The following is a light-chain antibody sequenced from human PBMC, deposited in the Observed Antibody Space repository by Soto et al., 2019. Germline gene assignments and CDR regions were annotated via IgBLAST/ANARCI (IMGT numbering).Light chain of an antibody. CDR3: QHYGSLVLT. J-gene: IGKJ4*01. V-gene: IGKV3-20*01. Sequence: EIVLTQSPGTLSLSPGERATLSCRASQSVSSTYLAWYQQKPGQAPRLRIYGASSMATGIPDRFSGSGSGTDFTLTISRLEPEDFAVYYCQHYGSLVLTFGGGTKVEI. CDR1: QSVSSTY. CDR2: GAS.